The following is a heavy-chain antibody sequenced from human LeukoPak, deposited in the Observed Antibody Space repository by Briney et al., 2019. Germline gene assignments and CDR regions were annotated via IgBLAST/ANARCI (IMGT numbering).Heavy chain of an antibody. J-gene: IGHJ4*02. CDR3: ASDKYSYGSGGGGLDY. V-gene: IGHV3-30*01. Sequence: GGSLRLSCAASGFTFSSYAMSWVRQAPGKGLEWVAVISYDGSNKYYADSVKGRFTNSRDNSKNTLYLQTNSLRAEDTAVYYCASDKYSYGSGGGGLDYWGQGTLVTVSS. CDR2: ISYDGSNK. CDR1: GFTFSSYA. D-gene: IGHD5-18*01.